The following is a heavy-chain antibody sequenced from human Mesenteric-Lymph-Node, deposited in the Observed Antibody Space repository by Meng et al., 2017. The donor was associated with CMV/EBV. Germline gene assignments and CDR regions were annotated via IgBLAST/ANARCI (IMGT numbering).Heavy chain of an antibody. CDR2: ISSSSSYI. J-gene: IGHJ4*02. Sequence: SYSMNWVRQAPGKGLEWVSSISSSSSYIYYADSVKGRFTISRDNAKNSLYLQMNSLRAEDTAVYYCARDLSEVGYFDWLLPAGYFDYWGQGTLVTVSS. CDR1: SYS. CDR3: ARDLSEVGYFDWLLPAGYFDY. D-gene: IGHD3-9*01. V-gene: IGHV3-21*01.